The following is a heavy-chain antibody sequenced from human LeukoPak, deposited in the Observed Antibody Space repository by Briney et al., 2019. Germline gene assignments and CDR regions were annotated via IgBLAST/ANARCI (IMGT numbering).Heavy chain of an antibody. CDR1: GFTFSSYG. Sequence: SGGSLRLSCAASGFTFSSYGMSWVRQAPGKGLEWVSAISGSGGSTYYADSVKGRFTISRDNSKNTLYLQMNSLRAEDTAVYYCAKDLTYYDSSALFDYWGQGTLVTVSS. J-gene: IGHJ4*02. D-gene: IGHD3-22*01. CDR2: ISGSGGST. V-gene: IGHV3-23*01. CDR3: AKDLTYYDSSALFDY.